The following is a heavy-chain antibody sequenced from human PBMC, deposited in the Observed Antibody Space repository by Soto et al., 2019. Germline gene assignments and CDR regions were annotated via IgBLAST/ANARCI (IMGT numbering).Heavy chain of an antibody. D-gene: IGHD3-3*01. Sequence: PGGSLRLSCAASGFTFSSYGTHWVRQAPGKGLEWVAVISYDGSNKYYADSVKGRFTISRDNSKNTLYLQMNSLRAEDTAVYYCAKDGISLSDFSLQYPYYYGMDVWGQGTTVTVSS. CDR2: ISYDGSNK. CDR3: AKDGISLSDFSLQYPYYYGMDV. CDR1: GFTFSSYG. J-gene: IGHJ6*02. V-gene: IGHV3-30*18.